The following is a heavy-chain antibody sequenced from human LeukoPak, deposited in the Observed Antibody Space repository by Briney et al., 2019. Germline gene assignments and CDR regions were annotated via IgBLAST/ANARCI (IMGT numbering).Heavy chain of an antibody. D-gene: IGHD6-13*01. CDR2: IWYDGSNK. CDR1: GFNFFTYG. V-gene: IGHV3-33*01. J-gene: IGHJ5*02. CDR3: ARGLLAAAGSPPVFDP. Sequence: GRSLRLSCAASGFNFFTYGMHWVRQAPGKGLEWVAVIWYDGSNKYYADSVKGRFTISRDNSKNTLYLQMNSLRAEDTAVYYCARGLLAAAGSPPVFDPWGQGTLVTVSS.